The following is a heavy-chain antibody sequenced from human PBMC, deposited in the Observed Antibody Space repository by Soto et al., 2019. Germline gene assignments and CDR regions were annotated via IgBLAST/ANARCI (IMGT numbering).Heavy chain of an antibody. Sequence: QVQLVQSGAEVKKPGSSVKVSCKASGGTFSSYAISWVRQAPGQGLEWMGGIIPIFGTANFAQKFQGRVTITADESTSTVYMELSSLRSEDTAVYYCASNIAAAGTTDYYYDTYVRGQGTTVTVSS. CDR1: GGTFSSYA. D-gene: IGHD6-13*01. V-gene: IGHV1-69*01. J-gene: IGHJ6*02. CDR2: IIPIFGTA. CDR3: ASNIAAAGTTDYYYDTYV.